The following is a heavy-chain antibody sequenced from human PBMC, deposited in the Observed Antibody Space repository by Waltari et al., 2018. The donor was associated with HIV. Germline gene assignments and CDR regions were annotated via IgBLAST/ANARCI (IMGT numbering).Heavy chain of an antibody. J-gene: IGHJ5*01. CDR1: GFTFSSYA. D-gene: IGHD2-21*01. CDR3: AKGAFDMVVVSALDS. CDR2: ISGSGRTT. Sequence: EVQLLESGGGLVQPGGSLRLSCAASGFTFSSYAMSWVRQAPGKGLHVVSIISGSGRTTFSAEFVKGRVTISRDNSENTLYLQINSLRAEDTAVYYCAKGAFDMVVVSALDSWGHGTLVTVSS. V-gene: IGHV3-23*01.